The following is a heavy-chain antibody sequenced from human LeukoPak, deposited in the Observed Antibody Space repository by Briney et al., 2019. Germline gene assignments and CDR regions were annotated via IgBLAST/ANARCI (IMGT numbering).Heavy chain of an antibody. CDR1: GFTFSSYA. CDR3: AREKRDGYNSQKLSY. Sequence: GGSLRLSCAASGFTFSSYAMSWVRQAPGKGLEWVSAISGSGGSTYYADSVKGRFTISRDNSKNTLYLQMNSLRAEDTAVYYCAREKRDGYNSQKLSYWGQGTLVTVSS. D-gene: IGHD5-24*01. V-gene: IGHV3-23*01. J-gene: IGHJ4*02. CDR2: ISGSGGST.